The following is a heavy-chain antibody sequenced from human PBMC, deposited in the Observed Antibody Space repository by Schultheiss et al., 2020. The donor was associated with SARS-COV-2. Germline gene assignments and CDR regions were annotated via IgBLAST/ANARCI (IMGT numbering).Heavy chain of an antibody. CDR2: IWYDGSNK. J-gene: IGHJ6*02. CDR3: ARDHNDSSGYIDYYGMDV. CDR1: GFTFSSYG. V-gene: IGHV3-33*01. D-gene: IGHD3-22*01. Sequence: GGSLRLSCAASGFTFSSYGMHWVRQAPGKGLEWVAVIWYDGSNKYYADSVKGRFTISRDNAKNSLYLQMNSLRAEDTAVYYCARDHNDSSGYIDYYGMDVWGQGTTVTVAS.